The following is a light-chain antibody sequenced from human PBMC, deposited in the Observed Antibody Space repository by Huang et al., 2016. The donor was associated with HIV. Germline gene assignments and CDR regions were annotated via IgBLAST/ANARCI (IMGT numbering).Light chain of an antibody. CDR2: GAS. V-gene: IGKV3-15*01. CDR1: QSVDNS. J-gene: IGKJ1*01. CDR3: QQYNDCPKT. Sequence: IVMTQSPATLSASPGEGATLPCRASQSVDNSSARYQQKPGQAPRPLIYGASTRGSGVPARFRGSGSGTEFTLTISSLQSEDFAVYYCQQYNDCPKTFGQGTKVEIK.